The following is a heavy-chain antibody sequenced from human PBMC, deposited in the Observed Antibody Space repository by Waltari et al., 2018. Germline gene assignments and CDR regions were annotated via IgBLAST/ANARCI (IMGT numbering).Heavy chain of an antibody. CDR1: GYTFTSYA. D-gene: IGHD3-10*01. CDR2: INAGNGNT. Sequence: QVQLVQSGAEVKKPGASVKVSCKASGYTFTSYAMHWVRQAPGQRLEWMGWINAGNGNTKYSQKFQGRVTITRDTSAGTAYMELSSLRSEDTAVYYCARDLNRYYGSGGAGYWGQGTLVTVSS. J-gene: IGHJ4*02. V-gene: IGHV1-3*01. CDR3: ARDLNRYYGSGGAGY.